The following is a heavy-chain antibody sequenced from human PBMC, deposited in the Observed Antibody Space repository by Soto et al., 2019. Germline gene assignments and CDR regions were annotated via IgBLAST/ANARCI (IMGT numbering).Heavy chain of an antibody. Sequence: SETLSLTCTVSGGSINSGNFYWGWIRQSPGKGLEWIATVYFNGSTYYSTYNSPSFKSRVTISVDTSKNQFSLILNSVTAADTAVYFCARVLQTSYYYYGMDVWGQGTTVTVSS. J-gene: IGHJ6*02. CDR1: GGSINSGNFY. CDR2: VYFNGSTYYST. D-gene: IGHD4-4*01. V-gene: IGHV4-39*07. CDR3: ARVLQTSYYYYGMDV.